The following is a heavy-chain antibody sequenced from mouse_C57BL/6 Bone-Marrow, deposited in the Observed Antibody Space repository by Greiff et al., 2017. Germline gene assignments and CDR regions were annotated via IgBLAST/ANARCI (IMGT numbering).Heavy chain of an antibody. Sequence: QVQLQQSGAELARPGASVKLSCKASGYTFTSYGISWVKQRTGQGLEWIGEIYPRSGNTYYNEKFKGKATLTADKSSSTAYMELRSLTSEDSAVYSCARPQFITTVVAPAGFADWGQRTLGTVSA. CDR1: GYTFTSYG. J-gene: IGHJ3*01. D-gene: IGHD1-1*01. CDR3: ARPQFITTVVAPAGFAD. V-gene: IGHV1-81*01. CDR2: IYPRSGNT.